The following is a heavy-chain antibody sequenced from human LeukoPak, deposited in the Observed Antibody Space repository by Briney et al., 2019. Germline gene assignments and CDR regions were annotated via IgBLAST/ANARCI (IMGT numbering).Heavy chain of an antibody. J-gene: IGHJ1*01. CDR3: ARGGQQLPEYFHH. V-gene: IGHV4-38-2*02. CDR1: GYSISSGYY. D-gene: IGHD6-13*01. CDR2: IYHSGST. Sequence: SETLSLTCTVSGYSISSGYYWGWLRQPPGKGLEWIGSIYHSGSTYYNPSLKSRVTISVDTSKNQFSLKLSSVTAADTAVYYCARGGQQLPEYFHHWGQGTLVTVSS.